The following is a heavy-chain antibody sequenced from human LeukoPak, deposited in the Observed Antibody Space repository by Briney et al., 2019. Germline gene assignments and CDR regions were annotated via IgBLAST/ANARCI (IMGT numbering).Heavy chain of an antibody. V-gene: IGHV3-48*03. CDR2: ISSSGSTI. Sequence: SGGSLRLSCAASGFTFSTFAMIWVRQAPGKGLEWVSYISSSGSTIYYADSVKGRFTISRDNAKNSLYLQMNSLRAEDTAVYYCARDPWYGGSAYFDYWGQGTLVTVSS. CDR1: GFTFSTFA. D-gene: IGHD1-26*01. CDR3: ARDPWYGGSAYFDY. J-gene: IGHJ4*01.